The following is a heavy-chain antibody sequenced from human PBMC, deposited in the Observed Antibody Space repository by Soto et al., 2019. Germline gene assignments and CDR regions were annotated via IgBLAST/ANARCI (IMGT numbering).Heavy chain of an antibody. V-gene: IGHV4-4*07. CDR3: ARQTTYSSSWYDY. D-gene: IGHD6-13*01. CDR1: VGSSSNYY. Sequence: PSETLSLTCTVSVGSSSNYYWTWIRQPAGKGLEWIGRIYTSGTTNYNPSLKSRVTMSVDTSKNQFSLKLSSVTAADTALYYCARQTTYSSSWYDYWGHGTLVTVSS. J-gene: IGHJ5*01. CDR2: IYTSGTT.